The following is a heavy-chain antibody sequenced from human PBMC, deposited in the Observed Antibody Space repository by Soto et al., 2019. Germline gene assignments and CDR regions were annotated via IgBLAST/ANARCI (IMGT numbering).Heavy chain of an antibody. CDR3: ARDTYSKHRNYYYYGMDV. J-gene: IGHJ6*02. D-gene: IGHD4-4*01. V-gene: IGHV4-59*01. CDR1: GGSISSYY. CDR2: IYYSGST. Sequence: SETLSLTCTVSGGSISSYYWSWIRPPPGKGLEWIGYIYYSGSTNYNPSLKSRVTISVDTSKNQFSLKLSSVTAADTAVYYCARDTYSKHRNYYYYGMDVWGQGTTVTVS.